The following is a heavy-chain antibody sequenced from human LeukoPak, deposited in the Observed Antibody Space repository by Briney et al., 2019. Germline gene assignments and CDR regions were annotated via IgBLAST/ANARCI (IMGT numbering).Heavy chain of an antibody. D-gene: IGHD6-19*01. CDR3: AKGGWLDD. J-gene: IGHJ4*02. CDR1: GFNFNKYD. V-gene: IGHV3-23*01. Sequence: GGSLRLSCAASGFNFNKYDMTWARQAPGKGLEWVSTITGRSDKTYYTDSVKGRFVTSRDNSKDTLYLQVNSLRAEDTALYYCAKGGWLDDLGQGALVTVSS. CDR2: ITGRSDKT.